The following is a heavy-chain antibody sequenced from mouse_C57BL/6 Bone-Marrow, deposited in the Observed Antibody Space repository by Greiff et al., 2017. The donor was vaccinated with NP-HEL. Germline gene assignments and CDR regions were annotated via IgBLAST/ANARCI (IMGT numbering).Heavy chain of an antibody. J-gene: IGHJ1*03. V-gene: IGHV7-1*01. D-gene: IGHD4-1*01. Sequence: EVQLVESGGGLVQSGRSLRLSCATSGFTFSDFYMEWVRQAPGKGLEWIAASRNKANDYTTEYSASVKGRFIVTRDTSQCILYLQMNALRAEDTAIYYCARDNWDWYFDVRGTGTTVTVSS. CDR2: SRNKANDYTT. CDR3: ARDNWDWYFDV. CDR1: GFTFSDFY.